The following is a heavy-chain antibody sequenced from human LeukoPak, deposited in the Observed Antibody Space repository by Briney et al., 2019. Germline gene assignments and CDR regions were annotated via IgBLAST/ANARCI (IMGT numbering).Heavy chain of an antibody. Sequence: GGSLRLSCAASGFTFSSYGMHWVRQAPGKGLEWVAVIWYDGSNKYYAGSVKGRFTISRGNSKNTLYLQMNSLRAEDTAVYYCARDRITMVRGVILYYYGMDVWGQGTTVAVSS. D-gene: IGHD3-10*01. CDR2: IWYDGSNK. CDR3: ARDRITMVRGVILYYYGMDV. J-gene: IGHJ6*02. V-gene: IGHV3-33*01. CDR1: GFTFSSYG.